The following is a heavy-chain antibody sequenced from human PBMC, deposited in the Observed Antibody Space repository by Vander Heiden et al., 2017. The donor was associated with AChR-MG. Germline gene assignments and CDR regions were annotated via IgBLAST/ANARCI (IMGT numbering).Heavy chain of an antibody. D-gene: IGHD3-3*01. Sequence: EVQLLESGGDLVQPGGSLRLSCAASGFTFSTYAMSWVRQAPGKGLEWVSGITGRGVSTYYADSVQGRFTGSRDDSKDTMYMKMNSLRVEDTGGYDCVKDEWHYWGQGTLVTVSS. V-gene: IGHV3-23*01. CDR2: ITGRGVST. J-gene: IGHJ4*02. CDR3: VKDEWHY. CDR1: GFTFSTYA.